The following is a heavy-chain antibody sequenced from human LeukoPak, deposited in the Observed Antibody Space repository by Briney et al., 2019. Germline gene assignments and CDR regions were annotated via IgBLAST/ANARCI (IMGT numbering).Heavy chain of an antibody. J-gene: IGHJ4*02. V-gene: IGHV4-34*01. CDR3: ARGLVDY. CDR2: INHSGST. CDR1: GGSFSGYY. D-gene: IGHD2-15*01. Sequence: SETLSLTCAVYGGSFSGYYWSWIRQPPGKGLEWIGEINHSGSTNYNPSLKSRVTISVDASKNQFSLKLSSVTAADTAVYYCARGLVDYWGQGTLVTVSS.